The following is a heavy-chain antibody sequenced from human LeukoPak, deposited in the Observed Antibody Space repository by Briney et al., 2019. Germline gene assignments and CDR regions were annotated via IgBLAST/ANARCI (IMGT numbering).Heavy chain of an antibody. CDR3: ARGRSYFDY. V-gene: IGHV4-59*01. CDR1: GGSISSYY. J-gene: IGHJ4*02. CDR2: IYYSGST. Sequence: SETLSLTCTVSGGSISSYYWSWIRQPPGKGLEWIGYIYYSGSTNYNPSLKSLVTISVDTSKTQFSLRLNSVTAADTAVYYCARGRSYFDYWGQGTLVTVSS.